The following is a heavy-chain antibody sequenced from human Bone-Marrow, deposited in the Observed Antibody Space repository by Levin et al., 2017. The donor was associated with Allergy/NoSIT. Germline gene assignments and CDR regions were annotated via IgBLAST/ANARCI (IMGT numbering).Heavy chain of an antibody. D-gene: IGHD6-19*01. J-gene: IGHJ4*02. CDR2: RRGRGSIT. CDR3: AKEGLAVAGYYFDS. V-gene: IGHV3-23*01. Sequence: AAAGFTFSSYAMSWVRQAPGKGREGGGRRRGRGSITHYAYSFPFLFTISRDISKNMLHLQMNSLRAEDTAIYFCAKEGLAVAGYYFDSWGQGTLVTVSS. CDR1: GFTFSSYA.